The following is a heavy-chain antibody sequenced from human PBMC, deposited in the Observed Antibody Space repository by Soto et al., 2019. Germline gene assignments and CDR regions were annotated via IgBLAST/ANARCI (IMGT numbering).Heavy chain of an antibody. Sequence: DVQLVESGGGLIQPGGSLRLSCAAFGLTVSGKYYMAWVRQAPGKGLEWLSGLYDLDGTYYADSVKGRFITSGDSSKNIVSLQINDLRHDDTAVYYCASWHLREHAYDVWGQGTTVTVSS. CDR2: LYDLDGT. V-gene: IGHV3-53*01. J-gene: IGHJ3*01. CDR1: GLTVSGKYY. CDR3: ASWHLREHAYDV. D-gene: IGHD4-17*01.